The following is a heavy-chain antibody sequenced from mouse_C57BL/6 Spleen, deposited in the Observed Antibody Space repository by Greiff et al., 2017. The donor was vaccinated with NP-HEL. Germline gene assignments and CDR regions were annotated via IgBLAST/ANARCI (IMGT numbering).Heavy chain of an antibody. CDR1: GYTFTSYW. V-gene: IGHV1-61*01. CDR3: AREVVANFDV. Sequence: QVHVKQPGAELVRPGSSVKLSCKASGYTFTSYWMDWVKQRPGQGLEWIGNIYPSDSETHYNQKFKDKATLTVDKSSSPAYMQLSSLTSEDSAVYYCAREVVANFDVWGTGTTVTVSS. CDR2: IYPSDSET. D-gene: IGHD1-1*01. J-gene: IGHJ1*03.